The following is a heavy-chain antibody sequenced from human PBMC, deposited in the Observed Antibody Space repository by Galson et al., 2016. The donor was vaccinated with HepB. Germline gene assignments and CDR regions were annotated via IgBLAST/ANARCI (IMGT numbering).Heavy chain of an antibody. CDR2: ITDDGRKK. D-gene: IGHD2-15*01. CDR1: GFTFGSSA. Sequence: SLRLSCAASGFTFGSSAMRWVRQAPGKGLEWVTTITDDGRKKDYADSVKGRFTISRDNSKNTLYLHMNSLRADDTALYFCARIPPGGSAFGSDISGQGTTVTVSA. V-gene: IGHV3-30*03. J-gene: IGHJ3*02. CDR3: ARIPPGGSAFGSDI.